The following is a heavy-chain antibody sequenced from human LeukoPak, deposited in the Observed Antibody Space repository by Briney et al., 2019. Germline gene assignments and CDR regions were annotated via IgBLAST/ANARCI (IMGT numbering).Heavy chain of an antibody. D-gene: IGHD5-24*01. CDR2: INPSGGST. V-gene: IGHV1-46*01. CDR1: GYTFTRYL. Sequence: ASVTVSCKASGYTFTRYLMHWVRQAPGQGLEWMGIINPSGGSTNYPQKFQGRVTMTRDTSTSTVYMELSSLRSEDTAVYFCATGRDGYNSEYFQHWGQGNPVSVSS. J-gene: IGHJ1*01. CDR3: ATGRDGYNSEYFQH.